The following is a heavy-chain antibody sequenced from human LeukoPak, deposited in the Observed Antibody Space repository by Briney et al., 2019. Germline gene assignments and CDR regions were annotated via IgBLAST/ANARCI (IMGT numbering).Heavy chain of an antibody. J-gene: IGHJ4*02. Sequence: ASVKVSCKASGYTFSTYGFSWVRQAPGQGLQWMGWISGYNGNTNYAQKFQGRVTMTTDTSTNTAYMELRSLRSDDTAVYYCTRDRYSSFPDYWGQGALVTVSS. CDR3: TRDRYSSFPDY. V-gene: IGHV1-18*01. D-gene: IGHD6-6*01. CDR1: GYTFSTYG. CDR2: ISGYNGNT.